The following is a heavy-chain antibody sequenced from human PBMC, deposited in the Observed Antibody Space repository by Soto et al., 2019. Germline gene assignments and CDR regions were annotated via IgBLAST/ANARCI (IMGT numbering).Heavy chain of an antibody. CDR1: GYTFTNYH. J-gene: IGHJ6*02. V-gene: IGHV1-46*01. Sequence: ASVKVSCKASGYTFTNYHMHWMRQAPGQGPEWMGIVNPSSGSTTYAQKFQGRVTMTRDTSTSTVYMELSSLRSEDTAVYYCARTAIAGYYYYGMDVWGQGTTVTVSS. CDR3: ARTAIAGYYYYGMDV. CDR2: VNPSSGST. D-gene: IGHD2-21*02.